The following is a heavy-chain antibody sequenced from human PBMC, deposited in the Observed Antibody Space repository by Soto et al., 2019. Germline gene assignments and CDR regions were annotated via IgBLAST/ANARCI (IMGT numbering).Heavy chain of an antibody. V-gene: IGHV3-23*01. J-gene: IGHJ5*02. D-gene: IGHD4-17*01. CDR3: AKDPTVSGWFDP. CDR1: GFTFSSYA. Sequence: PGGSLRLSCAASGFTFSSYAMSWVRQAPGKGLEWVSAISGSGGSTYYADSVKGRFAISRDNSKNTLYLQMNSLRAEDTAVYYCAKDPTVSGWFDPWGQGTLVTVSS. CDR2: ISGSGGST.